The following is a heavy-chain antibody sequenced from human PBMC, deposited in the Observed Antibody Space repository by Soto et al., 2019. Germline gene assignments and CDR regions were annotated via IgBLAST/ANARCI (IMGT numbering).Heavy chain of an antibody. CDR3: EHCSGGVGSF. D-gene: IGHD2-15*01. Sequence: QITLNESGPTLVKPTQTLTLTCTFSGFSLSTRDVGVGWIRQPPGEALEWLGVVYWDDDKTYSPSLKSRLTTTTDSSKTPVVLRMTKMIPVDTAKYYCEHCSGGVGSFWGQGTLGTIPS. J-gene: IGHJ4*02. CDR2: VYWDDDK. CDR1: GFSLSTRDVG. V-gene: IGHV2-5*02.